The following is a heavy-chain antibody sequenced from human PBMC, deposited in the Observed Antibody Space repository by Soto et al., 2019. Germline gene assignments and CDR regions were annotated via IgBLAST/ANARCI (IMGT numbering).Heavy chain of an antibody. J-gene: IGHJ4*02. CDR2: IIPIFGTA. Sequence: QVQLVQSGAEVKKPGSSVKVSCKASGGTFSSYAISWVRQAPGQGLEWMGGIIPIFGTANYAQKFQGRVTXTXDVXTRTSYMELSSMRSEDTAVYYCATGEATVTRYFDYWGQGTLVTVAS. CDR3: ATGEATVTRYFDY. V-gene: IGHV1-69*05. D-gene: IGHD4-4*01. CDR1: GGTFSSYA.